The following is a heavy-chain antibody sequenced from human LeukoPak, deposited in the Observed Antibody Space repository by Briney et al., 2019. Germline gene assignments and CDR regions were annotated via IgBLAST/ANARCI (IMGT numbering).Heavy chain of an antibody. Sequence: GGSLRLSCAASGFTFSSYSMNWVRQAPGKGLEWVSSISSSSNYIYYADSVKGRFTISRDNAKNSLYLQMNSLRAEDTAVYYCARTVGYGDYHWFDPWGQGTLVTVSS. CDR3: ARTVGYGDYHWFDP. CDR1: GFTFSSYS. J-gene: IGHJ5*02. CDR2: ISSSSNYI. V-gene: IGHV3-21*04. D-gene: IGHD4-17*01.